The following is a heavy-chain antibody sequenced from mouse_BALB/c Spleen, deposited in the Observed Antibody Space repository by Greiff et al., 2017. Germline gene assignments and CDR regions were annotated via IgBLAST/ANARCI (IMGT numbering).Heavy chain of an antibody. CDR3: ARHEGSRRDYAMDY. J-gene: IGHJ4*01. Sequence: VQLQQSGPDLVAPSQSLSITCTVSGFSLTSYGVHWVRQPPGKGLEWLVVIWSDGSTTYNSALKSRLSISKDNSKSQVFLKMNSLQTDDTAMYYCARHEGSRRDYAMDYWGQGTSVTVSS. CDR2: IWSDGST. D-gene: IGHD2-2*01. CDR1: GFSLTSYG. V-gene: IGHV2-6-2*01.